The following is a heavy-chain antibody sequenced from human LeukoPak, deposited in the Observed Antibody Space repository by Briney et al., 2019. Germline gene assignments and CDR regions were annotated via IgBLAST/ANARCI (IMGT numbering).Heavy chain of an antibody. V-gene: IGHV3-30*02. D-gene: IGHD6-13*01. CDR1: GFNFNYYG. CDR2: IRYDGSNK. Sequence: GGFLRLSCAASGFNFNYYGMHWVRQAPGKGLEWVAFIRYDGSNKYYADSVKGRFTISRDNSENTLYMQMNSLRVEDTAVYYCAKGLHSSSWNDAFDIWGQGTTVTVSS. J-gene: IGHJ3*02. CDR3: AKGLHSSSWNDAFDI.